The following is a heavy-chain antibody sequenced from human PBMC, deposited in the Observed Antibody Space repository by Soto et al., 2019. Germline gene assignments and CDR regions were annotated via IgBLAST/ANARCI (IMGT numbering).Heavy chain of an antibody. D-gene: IGHD6-19*01. CDR1: GYTLTEFS. J-gene: IGHJ6*02. Sequence: ASVKISCKVSGYTLTEFSVHWVRQAPGTGLLWMGGFEPEDGETIYAEKFKGRVTMTEDTSTDTAYMELGSLRSEDPAVYYCATDKVAGIFYYYYGMDVWGQGTTVTVSS. CDR2: FEPEDGET. V-gene: IGHV1-24*01. CDR3: ATDKVAGIFYYYYGMDV.